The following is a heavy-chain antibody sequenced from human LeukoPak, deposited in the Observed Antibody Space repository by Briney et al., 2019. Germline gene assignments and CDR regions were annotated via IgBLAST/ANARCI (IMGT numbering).Heavy chain of an antibody. CDR3: ARERGSFVFDY. J-gene: IGHJ4*02. Sequence: ASVKVSCKASGYTFPSYFMHWVRQAPGQGLEWMGIINPTGGSTTYAQKFQGRVTVTRDTSTRTVYMELSSLRSEDTAVYYCARERGSFVFDYWGQGTLVTVSS. CDR2: INPTGGST. CDR1: GYTFPSYF. D-gene: IGHD1-26*01. V-gene: IGHV1-46*01.